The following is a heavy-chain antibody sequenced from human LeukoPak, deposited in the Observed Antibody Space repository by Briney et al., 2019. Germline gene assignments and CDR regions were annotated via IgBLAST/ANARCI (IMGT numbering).Heavy chain of an antibody. CDR2: INAGKGNT. V-gene: IGHV1-3*01. J-gene: IGHJ5*02. Sequence: GASVKVSCKASGHTFSNYAIHWVRQAPGQRLVWMGWINAGKGNTKYSQKFQGRVTITRDTSAATAYMELSSLRSEDTAVYYCAFTTYYYDSSGYSSRWLDPWGQGTLVTVSS. CDR1: GHTFSNYA. D-gene: IGHD3-22*01. CDR3: AFTTYYYDSSGYSSRWLDP.